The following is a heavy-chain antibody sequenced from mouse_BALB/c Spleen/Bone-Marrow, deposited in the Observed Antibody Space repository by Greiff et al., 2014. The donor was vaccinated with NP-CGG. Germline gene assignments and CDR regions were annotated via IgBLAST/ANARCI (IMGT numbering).Heavy chain of an antibody. V-gene: IGHV2-9*02. CDR2: IWAGGAT. CDR1: GFSLASYG. CDR3: AREREGDGYCDFDY. J-gene: IGHJ2*01. Sequence: VKLVQSGPGLVAPSQTLTITCTVSGFSLASYGVHWVRQPPGKGLEWLGVIWAGGATNYNSTLMSRLNISKDNSKSQVFLKMNSLQIDDTAMFYCAREREGDGYCDFDYWGQGTIFTVSS. D-gene: IGHD2-3*01.